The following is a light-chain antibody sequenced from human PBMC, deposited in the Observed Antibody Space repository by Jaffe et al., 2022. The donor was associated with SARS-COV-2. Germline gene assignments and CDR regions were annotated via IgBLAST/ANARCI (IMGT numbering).Light chain of an antibody. V-gene: IGKV1-5*03. CDR2: KAS. Sequence: DIQMTQSPSTLSAFVGDRVTITCRASQSISTWLAWYQQKPGKAPKLLIYKASILESGVPSRFSGSGSGTEFTLTISSLQPDDFATYYCQQYNSYSRTFGQGTKLEIK. CDR1: QSISTW. CDR3: QQYNSYSRT. J-gene: IGKJ2*01.